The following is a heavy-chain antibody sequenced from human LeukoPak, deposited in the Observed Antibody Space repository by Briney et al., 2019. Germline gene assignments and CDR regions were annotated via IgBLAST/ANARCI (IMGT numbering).Heavy chain of an antibody. D-gene: IGHD4-17*01. CDR2: IYPGDSDT. V-gene: IGHV5-51*01. Sequence: GESLKISCKGSGYSFTSYWIGWVRQMPGKGLEWMRIIYPGDSDTRYSPSFQGQVTISADKSISTAYLQWSSLKAPDTAMYYCARRTQDYGDYYMDGWGKGTTVTVSS. CDR1: GYSFTSYW. J-gene: IGHJ6*03. CDR3: ARRTQDYGDYYMDG.